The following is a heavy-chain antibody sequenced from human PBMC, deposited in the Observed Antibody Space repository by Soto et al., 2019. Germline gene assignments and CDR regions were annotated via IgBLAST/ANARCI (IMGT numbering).Heavy chain of an antibody. J-gene: IGHJ6*03. CDR1: GFTFSSYA. CDR2: ISSNGGST. V-gene: IGHV3-64*01. Sequence: GGSLRLSCAASGFTFSSYAMHWVRQAPGKGLEYVSAISSNGGSTYYANSAKGRLTISRDNSKITLYLPMGSLRAEEMAVYYCARDGMIFGVVITCMDVWGKGTTVTVSS. D-gene: IGHD3-3*01. CDR3: ARDGMIFGVVITCMDV.